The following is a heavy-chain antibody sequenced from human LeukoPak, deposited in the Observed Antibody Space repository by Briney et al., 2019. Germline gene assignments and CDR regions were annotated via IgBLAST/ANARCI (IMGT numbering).Heavy chain of an antibody. D-gene: IGHD1-26*01. J-gene: IGHJ4*02. Sequence: GGSLRLSCAASGVTFSSYGMSSVRQAPGKGLEWGSPISGSGGSTYYADSVKGRFTISRDNSKNTLYLQMNSLRAEDTAVYYCAKGSLIRGGTLFDYWGQGTLVTVSS. CDR3: AKGSLIRGGTLFDY. CDR1: GVTFSSYG. V-gene: IGHV3-23*01. CDR2: ISGSGGST.